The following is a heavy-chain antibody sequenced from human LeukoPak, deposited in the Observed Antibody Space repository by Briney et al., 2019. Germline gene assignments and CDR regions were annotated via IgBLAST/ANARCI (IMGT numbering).Heavy chain of an antibody. CDR3: ARGRLGDS. Sequence: GGSLRLSCAASEFAFGTFWMSWVRQAPGKGLEWVANIEQDGSEKYYVDSVKGRFTISRDNAKNSLYLQMNSLRAEDTAVYYCARGRLGDSWGQGTLVSVSS. V-gene: IGHV3-7*01. D-gene: IGHD4-11*01. J-gene: IGHJ4*02. CDR1: EFAFGTFW. CDR2: IEQDGSEK.